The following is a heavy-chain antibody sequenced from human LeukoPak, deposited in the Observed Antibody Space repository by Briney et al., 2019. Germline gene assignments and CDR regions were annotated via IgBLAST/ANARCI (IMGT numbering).Heavy chain of an antibody. V-gene: IGHV3-23*01. J-gene: IGHJ4*02. Sequence: PGGSLRLSCEASGFTFSRYAMNWVRQAPGKGLEWVSALSGSGTTSFYADSVKGRFTISRDNSKNTLYLQMNSLRAEDTAVYYCARRWSFDYWGQGTLVTVSS. D-gene: IGHD6-13*01. CDR1: GFTFSRYA. CDR2: LSGSGTTS. CDR3: ARRWSFDY.